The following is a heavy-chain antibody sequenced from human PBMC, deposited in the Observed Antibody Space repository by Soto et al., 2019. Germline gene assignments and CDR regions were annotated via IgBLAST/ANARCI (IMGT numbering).Heavy chain of an antibody. J-gene: IGHJ3*02. V-gene: IGHV4-39*01. CDR1: GGSISSSSYY. CDR3: ARQVGGSSNDAFDI. D-gene: IGHD1-26*01. CDR2: IYYSGST. Sequence: QLQLQESGPGLVKPSETLSLTCTVSGGSISSSSYYWGWIRQPPGKGLEWIGSIYYSGSTYYNPSLKSRVTISVDTSKNQFSLKLSSVTAADTAVYYCARQVGGSSNDAFDIWGQGTMVTVSS.